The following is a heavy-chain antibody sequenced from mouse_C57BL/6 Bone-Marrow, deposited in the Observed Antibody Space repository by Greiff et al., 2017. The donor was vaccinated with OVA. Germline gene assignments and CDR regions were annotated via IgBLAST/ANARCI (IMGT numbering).Heavy chain of an antibody. CDR2: IWSGGST. Sequence: VQRVESGPGLVQPSQSLSITCTVSGFSLTSYGVHWVRQSPGKGLEWLGVIWSGGSTDYNAAFISRLGISKDNSKSQVFYKMNSLQADDTAIYYCARNSRLRGFAYWGQGTLVTVSA. J-gene: IGHJ3*01. CDR1: GFSLTSYG. CDR3: ARNSRLRGFAY. V-gene: IGHV2-2*01. D-gene: IGHD1-3*01.